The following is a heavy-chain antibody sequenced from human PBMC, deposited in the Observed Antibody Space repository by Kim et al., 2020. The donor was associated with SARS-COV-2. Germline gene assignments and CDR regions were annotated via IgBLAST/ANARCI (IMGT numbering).Heavy chain of an antibody. CDR1: GFTFSSYA. Sequence: GGSLRLSCAASGFTFSSYAMHWVRQAPGKGLEWVAVISYDGSNKYYADSVKGRFTISRDNSKNTLYLQMNSLRAEDTAVYYCARTWAYYYGSGSYYKGHDAFDIWGQGTMVTVSS. CDR2: ISYDGSNK. D-gene: IGHD3-10*01. CDR3: ARTWAYYYGSGSYYKGHDAFDI. V-gene: IGHV3-30-3*01. J-gene: IGHJ3*02.